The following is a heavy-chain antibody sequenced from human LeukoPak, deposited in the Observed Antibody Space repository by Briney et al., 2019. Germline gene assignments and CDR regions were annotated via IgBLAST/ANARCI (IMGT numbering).Heavy chain of an antibody. CDR2: ISSSGSTI. D-gene: IGHD1-26*01. J-gene: IGHJ6*03. CDR3: ARESPGSYYSYYYYMDV. V-gene: IGHV3-48*03. Sequence: GGSLRLSCAASGFTFSSYEMNWVRQAPGKGLEWVSYISSSGSTIYYADSVKGRFTISRDNAKNSLYLQMNSLRAEDTAVYYCARESPGSYYSYYYYMDVWGKGTTVTVSS. CDR1: GFTFSSYE.